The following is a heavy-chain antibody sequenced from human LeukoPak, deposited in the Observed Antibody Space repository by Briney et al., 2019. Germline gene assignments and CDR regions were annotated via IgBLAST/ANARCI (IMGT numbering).Heavy chain of an antibody. D-gene: IGHD2-15*01. CDR1: VFTFNTYG. V-gene: IGHV3-33*01. CDR3: ARVGCTGGSCLAYNYYAMDV. CDR2: IWYDGSDK. J-gene: IGHJ6*02. Sequence: GGSLRLSCAASVFTFNTYGPNGVRQAPGKGLEWVAIIWYDGSDKYYAESVKGRFTISRDNSKTTMYLQVNSLRAEDTAVYYCARVGCTGGSCLAYNYYAMDVWGQGTTVTVSS.